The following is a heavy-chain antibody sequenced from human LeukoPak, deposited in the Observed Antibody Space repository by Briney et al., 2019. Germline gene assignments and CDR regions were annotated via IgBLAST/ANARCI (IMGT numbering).Heavy chain of an antibody. J-gene: IGHJ3*02. CDR1: GFTFSSYA. CDR3: ARDWGEWLRRNDAFDI. Sequence: GGSLRLSCAASGFTFSSYAMHWVRQAPGKGLEWVAVISYDGSNKYYADSVKGRFTISRDNSKNTLYLQMNSLRAEDTAVYYCARDWGEWLRRNDAFDIWGQGTMVTVSS. D-gene: IGHD5-12*01. V-gene: IGHV3-30*04. CDR2: ISYDGSNK.